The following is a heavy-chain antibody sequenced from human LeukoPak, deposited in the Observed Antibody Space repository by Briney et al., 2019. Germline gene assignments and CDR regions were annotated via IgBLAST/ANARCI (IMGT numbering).Heavy chain of an antibody. Sequence: SETLSLTCTVSGGSISSRSYYWGWIRQPPGKGLEWIGIIYYSGSTYSNPSLRSRVTISVDTSKNQFSLKLSSVTAADTAVYYCARLGPGIAAAGIDYWGQGTLVTVSS. CDR1: GGSISSRSYY. CDR3: ARLGPGIAAAGIDY. J-gene: IGHJ4*02. CDR2: IYYSGST. D-gene: IGHD6-13*01. V-gene: IGHV4-39*01.